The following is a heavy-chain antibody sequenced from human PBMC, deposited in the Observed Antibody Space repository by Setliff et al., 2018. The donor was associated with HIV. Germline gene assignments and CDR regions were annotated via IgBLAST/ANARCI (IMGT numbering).Heavy chain of an antibody. CDR2: IYYNGIT. Sequence: SETLSLTCSVSGYSLSSASYWGWIRQSPEKGLEWIGSIYYNGITNYNPSLKSRVTVSVDTSKNQFSLKLSSVTAADTAVYYCARAGYYGSTSYWEYFQHWGQGTLVTVSS. D-gene: IGHD3-22*01. J-gene: IGHJ1*01. CDR1: GYSLSSASY. CDR3: ARAGYYGSTSYWEYFQH. V-gene: IGHV4-38-2*02.